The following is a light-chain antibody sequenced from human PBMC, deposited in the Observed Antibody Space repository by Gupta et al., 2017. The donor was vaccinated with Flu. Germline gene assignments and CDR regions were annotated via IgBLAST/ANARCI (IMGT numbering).Light chain of an antibody. CDR3: QHYDRRILFT. J-gene: IGKJ3*01. CDR1: QDITGY. V-gene: IGKV1-33*01. Sequence: DIQMTQSPPYLSASVGDRVTITCQASQDITGYLNWYQQKPGQAPKVLIYDVSSWETGVPARFSGSGEGTAVTLSISNRQPEDFATYYCQHYDRRILFTFGPGTTVDL. CDR2: DVS.